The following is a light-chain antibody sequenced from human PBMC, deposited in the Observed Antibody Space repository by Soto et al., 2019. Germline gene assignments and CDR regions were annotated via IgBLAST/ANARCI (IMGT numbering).Light chain of an antibody. Sequence: DIVMTQSPLSLPATPGEPASISCRSSQSLLHNNGYNHLSWYLQKPGQTPQVLIYLGSNRASGVPDRFSGSGSGTDFTLKISRVEAEDVGVYYCMQALQTSYTFGQGTKLEIK. CDR3: MQALQTSYT. CDR1: QSLLHNNGYNH. J-gene: IGKJ2*01. CDR2: LGS. V-gene: IGKV2-28*01.